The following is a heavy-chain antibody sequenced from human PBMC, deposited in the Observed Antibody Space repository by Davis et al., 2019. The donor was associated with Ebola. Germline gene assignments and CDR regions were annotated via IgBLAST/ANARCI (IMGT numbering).Heavy chain of an antibody. CDR3: AREGVLWFGELLYTPIGMDV. Sequence: GESLKISCAASGFTFSDHYMDWVRQAPGKGLEWVGRSRNKANSYTTEYAASVKARFTISRDDSKNSLFLQMNSLRDEDTAVYYCAREGVLWFGELLYTPIGMDVWGQGTTVTVSS. D-gene: IGHD3-10*01. V-gene: IGHV3-72*01. J-gene: IGHJ6*02. CDR1: GFTFSDHY. CDR2: SRNKANSYTT.